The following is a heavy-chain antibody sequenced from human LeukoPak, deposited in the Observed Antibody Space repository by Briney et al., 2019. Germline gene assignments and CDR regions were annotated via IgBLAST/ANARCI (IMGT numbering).Heavy chain of an antibody. V-gene: IGHV3-23*01. CDR1: GFTFASYG. D-gene: IGHD6-13*01. CDR2: ISGSGGST. J-gene: IGHJ4*02. Sequence: GGSLRLSCAASGFTFASYGMSWVRQGPGKGLEWVSAISGSGGSTYYADSVKGRFTISRDYSKNTLYLQMNSLRAEDTAVYYCAKEGRWAAAGTPNLGYWGQGTLVTVSS. CDR3: AKEGRWAAAGTPNLGY.